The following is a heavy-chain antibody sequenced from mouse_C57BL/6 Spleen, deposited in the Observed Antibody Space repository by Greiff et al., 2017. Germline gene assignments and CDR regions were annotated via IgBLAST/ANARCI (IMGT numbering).Heavy chain of an antibody. CDR1: GYTFTDHT. J-gene: IGHJ2*01. D-gene: IGHD1-1*01. CDR2: IYPRDGST. Sequence: QVQLQQSDAELVKPGASVKISCKVSGYTFTDHTIHWMKQRPEQGLEWIGYIYPRDGSTKYNEKFKGKATLTADKSSSTAYMQLNSLPSADSAVYCCGRVYGSSYDDYFDYWGQDTTLTVSS. CDR3: GRVYGSSYDDYFDY. V-gene: IGHV1-78*01.